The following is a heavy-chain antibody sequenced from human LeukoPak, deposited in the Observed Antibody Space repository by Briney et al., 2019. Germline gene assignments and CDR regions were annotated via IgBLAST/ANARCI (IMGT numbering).Heavy chain of an antibody. CDR2: INHSGST. CDR3: ARGRFFSYYYDSSGYTYYYYYGMDV. CDR1: GGSFSGYY. J-gene: IGHJ6*02. D-gene: IGHD3-22*01. Sequence: PSETLSLTCAVYGGSFSGYYWSWIRQPSGKGLEWIGEINHSGSTNYNPSLKSRVTISVDTSKNQFSLKLSSVTAADTAVYYCARGRFFSYYYDSSGYTYYYYYGMDVWGQGTTVTVSS. V-gene: IGHV4-34*01.